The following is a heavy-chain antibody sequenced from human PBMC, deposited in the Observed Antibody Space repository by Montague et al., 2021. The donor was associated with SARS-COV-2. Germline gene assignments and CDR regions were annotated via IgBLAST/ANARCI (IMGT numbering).Heavy chain of an antibody. Sequence: SETLSLTCTVSRGSLRLTSYHWGWIRQPPGKGLEWIGSIYHTGSTYYDPSLESPVTMSVYNSKNQLSLRLASVTAADTAVYYCARKGMSVADTGSDIWGQGTMVIVSS. V-gene: IGHV4-39*01. J-gene: IGHJ3*02. CDR3: ARKGMSVADTGSDI. D-gene: IGHD6-19*01. CDR1: RGSLRLTSYH. CDR2: IYHTGST.